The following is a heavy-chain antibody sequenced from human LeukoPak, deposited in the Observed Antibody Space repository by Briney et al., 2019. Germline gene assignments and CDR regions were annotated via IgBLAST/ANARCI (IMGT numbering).Heavy chain of an antibody. D-gene: IGHD2-15*01. CDR2: INHSGST. CDR1: GGSFSGYY. CDR3: ARKRYCSGGSCYSSEYFQH. J-gene: IGHJ1*01. Sequence: SETLSLTCAVYGGSFSGYYWSWIRQPPGEGLEWIRVINHSGSTNYNPSLKSRVTISVDTSKNQFSLKLSSVTAADTAVYYCARKRYCSGGSCYSSEYFQHWGQGTLVAVSS. V-gene: IGHV4-34*01.